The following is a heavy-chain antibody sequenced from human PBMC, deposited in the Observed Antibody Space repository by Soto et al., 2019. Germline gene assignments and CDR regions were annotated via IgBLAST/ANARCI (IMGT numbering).Heavy chain of an antibody. V-gene: IGHV1-18*01. CDR2: LSAXNGNT. CDR1: GSTFTSYG. J-gene: IGHJ4*02. D-gene: IGHD6-19*01. CDR3: ARESGYSSGWLLDY. Sequence: GXSVKVSCKASGSTFTSYGISWVRQAPGQGLEWMGWLSAXNGNTXYAQKLQGRVXXTTDTYTXXAYMELRSLRSEHTAVYYCARESGYSSGWLLDYWGQGTLVTVSS.